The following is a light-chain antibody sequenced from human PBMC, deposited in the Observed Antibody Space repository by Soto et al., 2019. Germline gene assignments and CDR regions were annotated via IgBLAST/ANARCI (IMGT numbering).Light chain of an antibody. J-gene: IGKJ5*01. CDR3: QQYENLPT. V-gene: IGKV1-33*01. CDR2: DAS. Sequence: DIQMTQSPSSLSASVGDRFTITCRASQRIDSYLSWYQHKPGRAPKLLIYDASNLEAGVPSRFRGSGSGTDFTFTISRLQPEDIATYYCQQYENLPTFGQGTRLEIK. CDR1: QRIDSY.